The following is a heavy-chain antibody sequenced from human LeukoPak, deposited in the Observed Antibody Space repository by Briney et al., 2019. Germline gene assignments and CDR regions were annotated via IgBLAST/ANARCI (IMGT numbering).Heavy chain of an antibody. V-gene: IGHV3-23*01. CDR3: AKGSGSGWYGWFAP. D-gene: IGHD6-19*01. CDR1: GFTFSSYA. J-gene: IGHJ5*02. Sequence: GGSLRLSCAASGFTFSSYAMSWVRQAPGKGLEWVSSIDASGGSTYYADSVKGRFTISRDNSKNTFYLQMNSLRADDTAVYYCAKGSGSGWYGWFAPWGQGTLVTVSS. CDR2: IDASGGST.